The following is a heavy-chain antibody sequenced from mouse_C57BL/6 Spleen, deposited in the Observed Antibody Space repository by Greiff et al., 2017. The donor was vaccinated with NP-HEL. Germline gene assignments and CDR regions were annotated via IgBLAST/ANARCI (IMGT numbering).Heavy chain of an antibody. V-gene: IGHV5-17*01. D-gene: IGHD2-2*01. Sequence: EVQLVESGGGLVKPGGSLKLSCAASGFTFSDYGMHWVRQAPEKGLEWVAYISSGSSTIYYADTVKGRFTISRDNAKNTLFLQMTSLRSEDTAMYYCARDGYDPWFAYWGPGTLVTVSA. J-gene: IGHJ3*01. CDR1: GFTFSDYG. CDR3: ARDGYDPWFAY. CDR2: ISSGSSTI.